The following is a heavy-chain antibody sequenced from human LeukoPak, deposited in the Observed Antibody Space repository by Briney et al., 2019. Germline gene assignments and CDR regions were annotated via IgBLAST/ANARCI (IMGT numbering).Heavy chain of an antibody. CDR3: ARLGYDYVWGSFRDLDP. V-gene: IGHV4-59*08. D-gene: IGHD3-16*01. CDR1: GGSFSGYY. Sequence: SETLSLTCAVYGGSFSGYYWSWIRQPPGKGLEWIGYIYYSGSTNYNPSLKSRVTISVDTSKNQFSLKLSSVTAADTAVYYCARLGYDYVWGSFRDLDPWGQGTLVTVSS. J-gene: IGHJ5*02. CDR2: IYYSGST.